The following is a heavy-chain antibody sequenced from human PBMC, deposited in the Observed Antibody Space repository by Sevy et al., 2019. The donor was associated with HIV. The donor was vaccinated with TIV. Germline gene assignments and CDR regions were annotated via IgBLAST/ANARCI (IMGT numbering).Heavy chain of an antibody. CDR2: IYYSGST. CDR3: ARDKVAAAGFHYYGMDV. Sequence: SETLSLTCTVSGGSISSGGYYWSWIRQHPGKGLEWIGYIYYSGSTYYNPSLKSRVTISVDTSKNQFSLKPSSVTAADTAVYYCARDKVAAAGFHYYGMDVWGQGTTVTVSS. J-gene: IGHJ6*02. CDR1: GGSISSGGYY. D-gene: IGHD6-13*01. V-gene: IGHV4-31*03.